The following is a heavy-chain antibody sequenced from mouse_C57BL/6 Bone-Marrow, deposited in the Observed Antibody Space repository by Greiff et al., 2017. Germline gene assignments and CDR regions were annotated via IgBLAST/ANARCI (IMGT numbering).Heavy chain of an antibody. CDR1: GYTFTSYW. CDR3: ARRRYYGSRGDFDV. V-gene: IGHV1-69*01. D-gene: IGHD1-1*01. Sequence: QVQLQQPGAELVMPGASVKLSCKASGYTFTSYWMHWVKQRPGQGLEWIGEIDPSDSYTNYNQKFKGKSTLTVDKSSSTAYMQLSSLTSEDSAVYYCARRRYYGSRGDFDVWGTGTTVTVSS. J-gene: IGHJ1*03. CDR2: IDPSDSYT.